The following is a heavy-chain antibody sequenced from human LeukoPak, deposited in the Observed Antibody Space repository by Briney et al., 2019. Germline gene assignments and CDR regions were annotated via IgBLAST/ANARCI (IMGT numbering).Heavy chain of an antibody. V-gene: IGHV1-18*01. D-gene: IGHD5-12*01. CDR2: ISAYNGNT. J-gene: IGHJ5*02. Sequence: GASVKVSCKASGYTFTSYGISWVRQAPGQGLEWMGWISAYNGNTNYAQKLQGRVTMTTDTSTSTAYMVLRSLRSDDTAVYYCARGVATITRGWFDPWGQGTLVTVSS. CDR3: ARGVATITRGWFDP. CDR1: GYTFTSYG.